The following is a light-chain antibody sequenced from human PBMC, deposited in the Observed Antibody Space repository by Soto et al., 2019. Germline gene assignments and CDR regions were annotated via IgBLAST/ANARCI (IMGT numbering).Light chain of an antibody. CDR2: EVS. CDR1: NSDIGTYNY. V-gene: IGLV2-14*01. J-gene: IGLJ1*01. Sequence: QSVLTQPASVSGSPGQSITISCTGTNSDIGTYNYVSWYQQHPGKAPKLIIYEVSTRPSGVSNRFSGSKSGNTASLTISGLQAEDEADYYCSSYTGSSPYVFGTGTKVTVL. CDR3: SSYTGSSPYV.